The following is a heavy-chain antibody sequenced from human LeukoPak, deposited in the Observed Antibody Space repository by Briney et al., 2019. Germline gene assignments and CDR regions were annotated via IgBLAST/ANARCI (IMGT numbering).Heavy chain of an antibody. Sequence: SETLSLTCTVSDGSISSGSYYWSWIRQPAGKGLEWLGRIYTSGSTNYNPSLKSRVTISVDTSKNQFSLKLSSVTAADTAVYYCARSMNYYDSSGYYDEYFQHWGQGTLVTVSS. J-gene: IGHJ1*01. V-gene: IGHV4-61*02. CDR1: DGSISSGSYY. CDR2: IYTSGST. CDR3: ARSMNYYDSSGYYDEYFQH. D-gene: IGHD3-22*01.